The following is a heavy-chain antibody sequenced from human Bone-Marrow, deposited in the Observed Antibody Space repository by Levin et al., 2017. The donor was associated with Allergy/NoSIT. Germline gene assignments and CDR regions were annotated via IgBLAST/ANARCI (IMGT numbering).Heavy chain of an antibody. CDR1: GFTFSSYG. J-gene: IGHJ6*03. Sequence: PGGSLRLSCAASGFTFSSYGMHWVRQAPGKGLEWVAVIWFDGSNKYYADSVKGRFTISRDNPKNTLYLQVNSLRAEDTAVDYCARGAADGTYYYYYYMDVWGTGTTVTVSS. V-gene: IGHV3-33*01. D-gene: IGHD6-13*01. CDR3: ARGAADGTYYYYYYMDV. CDR2: IWFDGSNK.